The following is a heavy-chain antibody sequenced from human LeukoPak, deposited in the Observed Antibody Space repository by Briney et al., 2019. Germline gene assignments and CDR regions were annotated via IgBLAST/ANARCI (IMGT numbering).Heavy chain of an antibody. Sequence: PGGSLRLSCAASGFTFSSYGMHWVRQAPGKGLEWVALISYDVSNKFYTDSVKGRFTISRDNSKNTLYLQMIGLRAEDTAVYYCGKDKSGISGIGAAGVSIDYWGQGTLVTVSS. CDR2: ISYDVSNK. V-gene: IGHV3-30*18. CDR1: GFTFSSYG. D-gene: IGHD6-13*01. J-gene: IGHJ4*02. CDR3: GKDKSGISGIGAAGVSIDY.